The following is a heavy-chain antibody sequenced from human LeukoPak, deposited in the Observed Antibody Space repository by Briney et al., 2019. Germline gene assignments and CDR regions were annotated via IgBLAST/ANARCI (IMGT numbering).Heavy chain of an antibody. Sequence: ASVKVSCKASGGTFSSYAISWVRQAPGQGLEWMGWISAYNGNTNYAQKLQGRVTMTTDTSTSTAYMELSSLRSEDMAVYYCARGSYYYDSSGYRYNWFDPWGQGTLVTVSS. J-gene: IGHJ5*02. D-gene: IGHD3-22*01. CDR1: GGTFSSYA. CDR2: ISAYNGNT. V-gene: IGHV1-18*03. CDR3: ARGSYYYDSSGYRYNWFDP.